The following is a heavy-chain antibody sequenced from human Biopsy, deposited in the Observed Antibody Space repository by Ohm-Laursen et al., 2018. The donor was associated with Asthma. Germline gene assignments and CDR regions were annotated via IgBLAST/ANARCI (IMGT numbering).Heavy chain of an antibody. V-gene: IGHV1-2*06. Sequence: ASVKVSCNASAYTFIGYHLHWVRQAPGEGLEWMGRVNPNGGATIYAQKFQGRVTMTRDTSISTAYMELSRLTSDDTAVYYCARVQKSPGDRWFDPWGQGTLVTVSS. J-gene: IGHJ5*02. CDR1: AYTFIGYH. CDR3: ARVQKSPGDRWFDP. CDR2: VNPNGGAT. D-gene: IGHD7-27*01.